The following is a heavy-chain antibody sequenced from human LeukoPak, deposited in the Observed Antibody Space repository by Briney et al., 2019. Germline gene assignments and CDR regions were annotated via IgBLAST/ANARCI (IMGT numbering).Heavy chain of an antibody. CDR3: ARHSGHGYSYGYLVGDAFDI. J-gene: IGHJ3*02. D-gene: IGHD5-18*01. V-gene: IGHV5-51*01. CDR1: GYSFTSYW. Sequence: GESLKISCKGSGYSFTSYWIGWVRQMPGKGLEWMGIIYPGDSDTRYSPSFQGQVTISADKSISTAYLQWSSLKASDTAMYYCARHSGHGYSYGYLVGDAFDIWGQGTMVTVSS. CDR2: IYPGDSDT.